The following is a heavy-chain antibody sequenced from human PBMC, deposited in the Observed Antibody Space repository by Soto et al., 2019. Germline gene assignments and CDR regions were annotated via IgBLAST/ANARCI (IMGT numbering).Heavy chain of an antibody. CDR3: TNEIASDWGYMDF. V-gene: IGHV3-23*01. CDR1: GFTFTNYA. Sequence: GGSLRLSCAASGFTFTNYATSWVRLAPGQGLEWVSTIPGSGGHKLHPEYADSVKGRFTISRDNSKDTLYLQMDSLSAEDTAVYYCTNEIASDWGYMDFWGQGTTVTVSS. J-gene: IGHJ6*03. D-gene: IGHD7-27*01. CDR2: IPGSGGHKLHP.